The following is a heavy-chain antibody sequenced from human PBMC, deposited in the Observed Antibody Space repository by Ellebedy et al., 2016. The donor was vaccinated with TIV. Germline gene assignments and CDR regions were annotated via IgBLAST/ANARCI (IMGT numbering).Heavy chain of an antibody. D-gene: IGHD3-22*01. V-gene: IGHV4-31*03. Sequence: SETLSLXCTVSGGSISSGGYYWSWFRQHPGKGLEWIGYIYYSGSTYYNPSLKSRVTISVDTSKNQFSLKLSSVTAADTAVYYCAREDDTLHAFDIWGQGTMVTVSS. CDR1: GGSISSGGYY. CDR2: IYYSGST. J-gene: IGHJ3*02. CDR3: AREDDTLHAFDI.